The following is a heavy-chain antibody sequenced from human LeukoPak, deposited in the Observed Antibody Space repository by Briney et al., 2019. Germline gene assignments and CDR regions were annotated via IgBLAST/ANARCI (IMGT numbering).Heavy chain of an antibody. D-gene: IGHD4-17*01. J-gene: IGHJ4*02. CDR3: ARVGMKYGDGVGDYFDY. V-gene: IGHV3-30-3*01. CDR2: ISYDGSNK. CDR1: GFTFSSYA. Sequence: GGSLRLSCAASGFTFSSYAMHWGRQAPGKGLEWVAVISYDGSNKYYADSVKGRFTISRDNSKNTLYLQMNSLRAEDTAVYYCARVGMKYGDGVGDYFDYWGQGTLVTVSS.